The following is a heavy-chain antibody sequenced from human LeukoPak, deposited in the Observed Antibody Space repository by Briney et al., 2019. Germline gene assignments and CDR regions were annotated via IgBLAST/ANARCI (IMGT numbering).Heavy chain of an antibody. CDR1: GFTFDDYA. D-gene: IGHD2-21*02. CDR2: ISYNSDTI. V-gene: IGHV3-9*01. J-gene: IGHJ2*01. Sequence: GGSLRLSCAASGFTFDDYAMHWVRQAPGKGLEWVSGISYNSDTIAYADSVKGRLTISRDNDKNSLYLQMNSLRAEDTALYYCAKDYCGGDCYSGWYFDLWGRGTLVTVSS. CDR3: AKDYCGGDCYSGWYFDL.